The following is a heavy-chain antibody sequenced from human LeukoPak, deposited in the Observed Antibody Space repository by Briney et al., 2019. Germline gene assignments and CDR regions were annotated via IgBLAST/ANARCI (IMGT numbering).Heavy chain of an antibody. Sequence: PSETLSLTRTVSGDSISGYYWSWIRQTAGKRLDWIGRLYGAGITNYNPSLKSRVTLSLDTTNNHFSLNLRSVTAADTAVYYCARAYPLRGLVYWGQGILVTVSS. CDR3: ARAYPLRGLVY. CDR1: GDSISGYY. J-gene: IGHJ4*02. D-gene: IGHD5-24*01. CDR2: LYGAGIT. V-gene: IGHV4-4*07.